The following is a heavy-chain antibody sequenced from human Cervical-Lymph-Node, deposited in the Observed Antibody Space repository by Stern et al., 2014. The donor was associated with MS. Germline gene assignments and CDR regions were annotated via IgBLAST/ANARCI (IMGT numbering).Heavy chain of an antibody. J-gene: IGHJ3*02. CDR2: IVVGSVTT. V-gene: IGHV1-58*01. D-gene: IGHD3-22*01. CDR3: AAEPMYYSDSVGAFDI. Sequence: QLVESGPEVKKPGTSVKVSCKASGFTFTSSAVQWVRQARGQRLEWIGWIVVGSVTTNYAQKFQERVTITRDMSTSTAYMELSSLRSEDTAVYYCAAEPMYYSDSVGAFDIWGQGTMVTVSS. CDR1: GFTFTSSA.